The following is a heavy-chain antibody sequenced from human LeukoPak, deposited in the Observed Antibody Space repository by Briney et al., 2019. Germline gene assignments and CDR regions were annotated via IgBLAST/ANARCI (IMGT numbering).Heavy chain of an antibody. V-gene: IGHV3-11*01. Sequence: PGGSLRLSCAASGFTFSDYNMNWVRQAPGKGLEWVSYITNGGSTIHLADSVKGRFTISRDNAKKTLYQQMNSLRAEDTAVYYCARGPRILAAGSYYFDYWGQGSLVTVSS. D-gene: IGHD6-13*01. CDR1: GFTFSDYN. CDR2: ITNGGSTI. CDR3: ARGPRILAAGSYYFDY. J-gene: IGHJ4*02.